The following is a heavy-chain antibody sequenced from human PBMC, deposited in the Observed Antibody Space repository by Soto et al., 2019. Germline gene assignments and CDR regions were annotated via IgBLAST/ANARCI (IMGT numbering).Heavy chain of an antibody. CDR2: INAGNGNT. J-gene: IGHJ6*02. CDR3: ARDTAVADPYGMDV. Sequence: QVQLVQSGAEVKKPGASVKVSCKASGYTFTSYAMHWVRQAPGQRLEWMGWINAGNGNTKYSQKFQGRVTITRDKSASTAYMELSRLRSEDTAVYYCARDTAVADPYGMDVWGQGTTVTVSS. D-gene: IGHD6-19*01. V-gene: IGHV1-3*01. CDR1: GYTFTSYA.